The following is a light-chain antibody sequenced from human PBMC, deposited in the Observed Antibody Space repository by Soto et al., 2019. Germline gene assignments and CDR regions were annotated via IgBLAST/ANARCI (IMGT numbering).Light chain of an antibody. Sequence: QSALTQPASVSGSPGQSITISCTGTSSDVGRYNFVSWYQQQPGKAPKLMIYDVSNRPSGVSNRFSGSKSGNTASLTISGLQAEDEADYYCSSYTSSSVVFGGGTKVTVL. J-gene: IGLJ2*01. CDR3: SSYTSSSVV. CDR2: DVS. V-gene: IGLV2-14*01. CDR1: SSDVGRYNF.